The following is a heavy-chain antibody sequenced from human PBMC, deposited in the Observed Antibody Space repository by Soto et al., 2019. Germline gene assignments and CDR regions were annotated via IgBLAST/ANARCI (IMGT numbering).Heavy chain of an antibody. CDR2: MQPSSGRT. V-gene: IGHV1-8*01. CDR3: ARGVTAGVDY. D-gene: IGHD1-26*01. Sequence: VQLVQSGAEVREPGASVKVSCKASGYSFTSLDINWVRQTTGQGLEWMGWMQPSSGRTGYAQKFQGRVTMTRDTSITTAYMELSSLTSDDTAFYYCARGVTAGVDYWGQGTLVTVSS. CDR1: GYSFTSLD. J-gene: IGHJ4*02.